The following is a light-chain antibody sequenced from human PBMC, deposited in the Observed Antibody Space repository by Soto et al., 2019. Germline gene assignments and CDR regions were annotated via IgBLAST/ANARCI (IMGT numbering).Light chain of an antibody. J-gene: IGLJ2*01. CDR3: SSWDDSLSGVV. CDR2: TTS. CDR1: NVGRHE. V-gene: IGLV1-44*01. Sequence: QSVVTQPPSVSGTPGQGVIISCSNVGRHEVSWYQQVPGMAPKLLIHTTSQRRSGVPDRFSASKSGTSASLAIRGLQSDDEADYFCSSWDDSLSGVVFGRGTKLTVL.